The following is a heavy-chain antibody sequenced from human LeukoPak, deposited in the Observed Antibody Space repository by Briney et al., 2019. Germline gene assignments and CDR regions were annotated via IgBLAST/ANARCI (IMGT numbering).Heavy chain of an antibody. V-gene: IGHV1-69*13. CDR2: IIPIFGTA. D-gene: IGHD3-10*01. J-gene: IGHJ4*02. CDR1: GGTFSSYA. CDR3: ASLGSGSSPIIDFDY. Sequence: SVKVSCKASGGTFSSYAISWVRQAPGQGLEWMGGIIPIFGTANYAQKFQGRVTITADESTSTAYMELSSLRSEDTAIYYCASLGSGSSPIIDFDYWGQGTLVTVSS.